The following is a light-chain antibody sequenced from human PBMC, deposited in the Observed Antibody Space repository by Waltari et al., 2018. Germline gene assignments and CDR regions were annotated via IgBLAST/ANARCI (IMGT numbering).Light chain of an antibody. V-gene: IGKV3-20*01. CDR2: AGS. Sequence: EIALTQSPGTLSLSPGDRATLSCRASQSVTRSYLAWYQQKHGQAPRLIIYAGSSRATGRPDRFSGRGFGTAFTLTISRLQPEDFAVYSCQQYGNSPTFGQGTKVDIE. CDR3: QQYGNSPT. CDR1: QSVTRSY. J-gene: IGKJ1*01.